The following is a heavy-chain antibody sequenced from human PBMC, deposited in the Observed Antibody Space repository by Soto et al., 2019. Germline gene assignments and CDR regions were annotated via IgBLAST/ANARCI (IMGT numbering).Heavy chain of an antibody. V-gene: IGHV3-30*18. CDR1: GFTFSSYG. D-gene: IGHD6-13*01. J-gene: IGHJ4*02. CDR2: ISYDGSNK. Sequence: QVRLVESGGGVVQPGRSLRLSCAASGFTFSSYGMHWVRQAPGKGLEWVAVISYDGSNKYYADSVKGRFTISRDNSKNTLYLQMNSLRAEDTAVYYCAKDHGIAAAGTPGYWGQGTLVTVSS. CDR3: AKDHGIAAAGTPGY.